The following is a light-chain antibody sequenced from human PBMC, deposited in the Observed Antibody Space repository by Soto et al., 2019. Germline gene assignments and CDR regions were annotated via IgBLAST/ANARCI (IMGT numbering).Light chain of an antibody. CDR1: QTISSY. CDR3: QQSYSSPYT. Sequence: IQMTQSPSSLSASVGGRVTITCRASQTISSYLNWYQQTPGRAPALLISAASTLQSGVPSRFSGSGSGTDSTLTISSLQPEYFATYYCQQSYSSPYTFGQGTKLEIK. J-gene: IGKJ2*01. V-gene: IGKV1-39*01. CDR2: AAS.